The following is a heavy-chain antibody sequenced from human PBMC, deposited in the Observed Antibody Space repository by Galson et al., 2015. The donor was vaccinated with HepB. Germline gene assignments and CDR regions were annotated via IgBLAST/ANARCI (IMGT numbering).Heavy chain of an antibody. V-gene: IGHV3-7*03. CDR2: IKQDGSEK. CDR3: AREDYYGSGSYYNWFSGGYFDY. J-gene: IGHJ4*02. CDR1: GFTFSSYW. D-gene: IGHD3-10*01. Sequence: SLRLSCAASGFTFSSYWMSWVRQAPGKGLEWVANIKQDGSEKYYVDSVKGRFTISRDNAKNSLYLQMNSLRAEDTAVYYCAREDYYGSGSYYNWFSGGYFDYWGQGTLVTVSS.